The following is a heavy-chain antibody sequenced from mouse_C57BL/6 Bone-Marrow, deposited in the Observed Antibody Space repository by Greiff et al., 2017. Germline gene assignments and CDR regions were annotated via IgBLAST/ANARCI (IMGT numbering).Heavy chain of an antibody. CDR3: ARRQLYFDY. CDR1: GYTFTSYW. V-gene: IGHV1-50*01. J-gene: IGHJ2*01. D-gene: IGHD3-2*01. CDR2: IDPSDRYT. Sequence: VQLQQPGAELVKPGASVKLSCTASGYTFTSYWMQWVKQRPGQGLEWIGEIDPSDRYTNYNQKFKGKATLTVDTSSSTAYLQLSSLTSEDSAVYYCARRQLYFDYWGQGTTLTVSS.